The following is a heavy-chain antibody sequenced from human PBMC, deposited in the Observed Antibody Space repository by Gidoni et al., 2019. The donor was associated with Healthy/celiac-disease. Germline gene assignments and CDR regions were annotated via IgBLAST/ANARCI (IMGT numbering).Heavy chain of an antibody. CDR3: AKETQAVAGYYYYGMDV. D-gene: IGHD6-19*01. Sequence: QVQLVESGGGVVQPGRSLRLSCAASGFTFSSYGMHWVRQAPGKGLEWVAVIAYDGSNKYYADSVKGRFTISRDNSKNTLYLQMNSLRAEDTAVYYCAKETQAVAGYYYYGMDVWGQGTTVTVSS. CDR1: GFTFSSYG. CDR2: IAYDGSNK. V-gene: IGHV3-30*18. J-gene: IGHJ6*02.